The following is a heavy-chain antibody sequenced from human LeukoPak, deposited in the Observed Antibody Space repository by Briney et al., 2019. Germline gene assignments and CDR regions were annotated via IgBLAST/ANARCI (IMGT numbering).Heavy chain of an antibody. CDR2: INPSGGST. D-gene: IGHD3-22*01. V-gene: IGHV1-46*01. Sequence: ASVKVSCKASGYTFTSYYMHWVRQAPGQGLEWMGIINPSGGSTSYAQKFQGRVTMTRDTSTSTVYMELSSLRSEDTAVYYCARDLKYYYDSTPLGYWGQGTLVTVSS. CDR1: GYTFTSYY. CDR3: ARDLKYYYDSTPLGY. J-gene: IGHJ4*02.